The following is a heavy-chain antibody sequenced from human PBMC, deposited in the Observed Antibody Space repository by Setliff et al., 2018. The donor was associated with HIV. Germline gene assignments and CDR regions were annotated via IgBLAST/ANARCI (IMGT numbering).Heavy chain of an antibody. J-gene: IGHJ4*02. CDR1: GDSISRYY. D-gene: IGHD2-15*01. CDR2: VYHSGTT. CDR3: ARVALLNDHILTAPEYVDI. Sequence: LFLTCSVSGDSISRYYWSWIRQSPARGLEWIGYVYHSGTTNFNPSLKSRVTMSLDTSRSQLSLNLRSVTAADTGVYYCARVALLNDHILTAPEYVDIWGQGTQVTV. V-gene: IGHV4-59*03.